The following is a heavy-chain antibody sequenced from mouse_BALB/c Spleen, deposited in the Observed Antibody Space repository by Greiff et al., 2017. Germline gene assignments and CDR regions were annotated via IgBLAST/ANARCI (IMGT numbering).Heavy chain of an antibody. CDR1: GFSLTSYG. CDR3: AFSHYYGSSYRDYYAMDY. CDR2: IWAGGST. D-gene: IGHD1-1*01. Sequence: VKLMESGPGLVAPSQSLSITCTVSGFSLTSYGVHWVRQPPGKGLEWLGVIWAGGSTNYNSALMSRLSISKDNSKSQVFLKMNSLQTDDTAMYYCAFSHYYGSSYRDYYAMDYWGQGTSVTVSS. V-gene: IGHV2-9*02. J-gene: IGHJ4*01.